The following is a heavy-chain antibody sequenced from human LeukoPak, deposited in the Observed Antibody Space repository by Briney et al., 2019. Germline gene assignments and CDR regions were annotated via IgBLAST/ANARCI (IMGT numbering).Heavy chain of an antibody. CDR1: GGSISSSY. V-gene: IGHV4-59*08. CDR2: IYYSGST. Sequence: SETLSLTCTVSGGSISSSYWSWIRQPPGKGLEWIGYIYYSGSTNYNPSLKSRVTISVDTSNNQFSLKLNSVTAADTAVYYCARQGPLTTAVTTRTNPFDYWGQGTLVTVSS. J-gene: IGHJ4*02. D-gene: IGHD4-11*01. CDR3: ARQGPLTTAVTTRTNPFDY.